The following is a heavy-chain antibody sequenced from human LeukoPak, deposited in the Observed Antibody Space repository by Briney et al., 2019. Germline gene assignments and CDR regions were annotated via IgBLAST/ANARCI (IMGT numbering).Heavy chain of an antibody. J-gene: IGHJ4*02. V-gene: IGHV4-38-2*02. D-gene: IGHD7-27*01. CDR2: FYHRGST. CDR1: GYFISSGHF. CDR3: ARNWGY. Sequence: SETLSLTCNVSGYFISSGHFWGWIRQSPVKGLEWIGSFYHRGSTYYNPSLKSRVAISVDTSKNQFFLSLKSVTAADTAVYYCARNWGYWGRGTLVTVSS.